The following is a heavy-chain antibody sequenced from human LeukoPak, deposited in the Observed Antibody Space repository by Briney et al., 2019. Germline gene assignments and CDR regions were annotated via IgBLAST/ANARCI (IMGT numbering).Heavy chain of an antibody. J-gene: IGHJ4*02. Sequence: SQTLSLTCSVSGASISSGTYHWSWIRQAAGKGLEWIGRIYSSGAPSYNPSLQSRVTISGDTSKNQFALKLTSVTAADTAVYYCAREDVDTGSDYWGQGILVTVSS. CDR1: GASISSGTYH. CDR3: AREDVDTGSDY. V-gene: IGHV4-61*02. CDR2: IYSSGAP. D-gene: IGHD5-18*01.